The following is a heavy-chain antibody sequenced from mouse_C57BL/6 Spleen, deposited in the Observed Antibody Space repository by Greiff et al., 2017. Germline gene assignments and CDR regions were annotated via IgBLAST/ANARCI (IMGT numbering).Heavy chain of an antibody. J-gene: IGHJ2*01. CDR2: IYPGSGST. CDR1: GYTFTSYW. Sequence: QVQLQQPGAELVKPGASVKMSCKASGYTFTSYWITWVKQRPGQGLEWIGDIYPGSGSTNYNEKFKSKATLTVDTSSSTAYMQLSSLTSEDSAVYYRARGVYGSSPLDYWGQGTTLTVSS. D-gene: IGHD1-1*01. CDR3: ARGVYGSSPLDY. V-gene: IGHV1-55*01.